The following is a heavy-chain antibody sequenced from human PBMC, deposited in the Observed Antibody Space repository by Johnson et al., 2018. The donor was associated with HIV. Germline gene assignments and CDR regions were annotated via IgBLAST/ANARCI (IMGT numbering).Heavy chain of an antibody. V-gene: IGHV3-30*03. CDR1: GFTFSCYG. J-gene: IGHJ3*02. Sequence: QMLLVESGGGVVQPGGSLRLSCAASGFTFSCYGMHWVRQAPVKGLEWVAVISYDGSNKYYADSVKGRFTISRDNSKNTLYLQMNSLRAEDTAVYYCARGMTTVTNHDAFDIWGQGTMVTVSS. D-gene: IGHD4-17*01. CDR2: ISYDGSNK. CDR3: ARGMTTVTNHDAFDI.